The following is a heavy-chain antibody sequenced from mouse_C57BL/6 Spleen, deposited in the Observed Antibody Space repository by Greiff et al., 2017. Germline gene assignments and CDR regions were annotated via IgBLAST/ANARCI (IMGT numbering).Heavy chain of an antibody. Sequence: VQLVESGAELARPGASVKLSCKASGYTFTSYGISWVKQRTGQGLEWIGEIYPRSGNTYYNEKFKGKATLTADKSSSTAYMELRSLTSEDSAVYFCARGGDYYGSSNLDYWGQGTTLTVSS. CDR1: GYTFTSYG. CDR3: ARGGDYYGSSNLDY. V-gene: IGHV1-81*01. J-gene: IGHJ2*01. D-gene: IGHD1-1*01. CDR2: IYPRSGNT.